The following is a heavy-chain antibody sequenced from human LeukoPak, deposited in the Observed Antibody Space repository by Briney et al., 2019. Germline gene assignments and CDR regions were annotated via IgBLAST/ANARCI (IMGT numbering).Heavy chain of an antibody. CDR1: GFTVSSNY. CDR2: IYSGGST. CDR3: ASSTVTLGYYYYYYGMDV. Sequence: GGSLRLSCAASGFTVSSNYMSWVRQAPGKGLEWVSVIYSGGSTYYADSVKGRFTISRDNSENTLYLQMNSLRAEDTAVYHCASSTVTLGYYYYYYGMDVWGQGTTVTVSS. D-gene: IGHD4-17*01. V-gene: IGHV3-66*01. J-gene: IGHJ6*02.